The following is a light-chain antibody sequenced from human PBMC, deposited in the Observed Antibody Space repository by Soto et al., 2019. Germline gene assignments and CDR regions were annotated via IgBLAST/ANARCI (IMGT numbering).Light chain of an antibody. J-gene: IGKJ1*01. Sequence: EIVLTQSPATLSLSPGERATLSCRASQSVSSYLAWYQQKPGQAPRLLIYDASNRATGIPARFSGSGSETDFTLTISSLEPEDFAVYYFQQRSNWPPTFGQGTKVEIK. CDR3: QQRSNWPPT. V-gene: IGKV3-11*01. CDR1: QSVSSY. CDR2: DAS.